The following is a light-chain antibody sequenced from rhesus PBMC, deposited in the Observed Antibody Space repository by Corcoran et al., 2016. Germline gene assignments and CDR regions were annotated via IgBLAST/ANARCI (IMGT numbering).Light chain of an antibody. CDR1: QGISNA. CDR3: QKDYSTPLT. J-gene: IGKJ4*01. CDR2: AAS. V-gene: IGKV1-33*02. Sequence: DIQMSQSPSSLSASVADKVTITCRASQGISNALAWYQQTPGKAPKLLIYAASSLESGVPARFSGSRSGKDFTLTISSLQPEDFATYYCQKDYSTPLTFGGGTKVELK.